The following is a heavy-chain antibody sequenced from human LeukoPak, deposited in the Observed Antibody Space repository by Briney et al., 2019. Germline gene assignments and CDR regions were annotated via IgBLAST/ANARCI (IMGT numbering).Heavy chain of an antibody. D-gene: IGHD6-13*01. CDR1: GGSISSGGYY. V-gene: IGHV4-31*03. CDR3: ARVLIVAAGTLDY. Sequence: SETLSLTCTVSGGSISSGGYYWSWIRQHPGKGLEWIGYIYYSGSTYYNPSLKSRVTISVDTSKNQFSLKLSPVTAADTAVYYCARVLIVAAGTLDYWGQGTLVTVSS. J-gene: IGHJ4*02. CDR2: IYYSGST.